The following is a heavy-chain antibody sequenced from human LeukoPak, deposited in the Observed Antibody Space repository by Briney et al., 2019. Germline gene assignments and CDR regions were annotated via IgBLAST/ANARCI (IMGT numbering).Heavy chain of an antibody. Sequence: GGSLRLSCAASGFTFSSYAMSWVRQAPGKGLECISGFSGSGGSTYYADSVKGRFTISRDNSKNSLYLQMNSLRAEDTALYYCAKGPRWNYDSSGPAEPQFDYWGQGTLVTVSS. CDR3: AKGPRWNYDSSGPAEPQFDY. J-gene: IGHJ4*02. CDR2: FSGSGGST. CDR1: GFTFSSYA. V-gene: IGHV3-23*01. D-gene: IGHD3-22*01.